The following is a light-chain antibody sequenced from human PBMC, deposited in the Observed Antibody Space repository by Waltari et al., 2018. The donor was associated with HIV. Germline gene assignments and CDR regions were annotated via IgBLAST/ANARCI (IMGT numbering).Light chain of an antibody. J-gene: IGLJ1*01. Sequence: QSVLTQPPSASETPGQRVTISCSGSSSNIGSNYVHWYQHLPGAATKLRIYRNNQRPSGVPARFSGSKSGSSASLAISGLRSDDEADYYCAAWGDSLTSFVFGTGTKVTVL. CDR1: SSNIGSNY. CDR2: RNN. V-gene: IGLV1-47*01. CDR3: AAWGDSLTSFV.